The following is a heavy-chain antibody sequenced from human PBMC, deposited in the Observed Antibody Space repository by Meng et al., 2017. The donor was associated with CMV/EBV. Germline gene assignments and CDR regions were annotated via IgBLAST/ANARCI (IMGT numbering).Heavy chain of an antibody. Sequence: GESLKISCAASGFTFSSYAMHWVRQAPGEGLEWVAVISYDGSNKYYADSVKGRFNISRDNSKNTLYLQMNSLRAEDTAVYYCVRSGYYFNYWGQGTLVTVS. CDR2: ISYDGSNK. J-gene: IGHJ4*02. CDR3: VRSGYYFNY. V-gene: IGHV3-30*04. D-gene: IGHD3-22*01. CDR1: GFTFSSYA.